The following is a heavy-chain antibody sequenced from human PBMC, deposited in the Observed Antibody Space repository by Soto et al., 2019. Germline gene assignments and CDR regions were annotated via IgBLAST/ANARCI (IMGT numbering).Heavy chain of an antibody. D-gene: IGHD2-2*01. CDR1: GFSLSTSGVG. J-gene: IGHJ4*02. CDR2: IYWNDDK. V-gene: IGHV2-5*01. Sequence: SGPTLVNPTQTLTLTCTFSGFSLSTSGVGVGWIRQPPGKPLDWLALIYWNDDKRYSPSLKSSLTITKDTSKNQVLLTMTNMDPVDTATYYCAPIGYCSSTSCRMFDYWGQGTLVTVSS. CDR3: APIGYCSSTSCRMFDY.